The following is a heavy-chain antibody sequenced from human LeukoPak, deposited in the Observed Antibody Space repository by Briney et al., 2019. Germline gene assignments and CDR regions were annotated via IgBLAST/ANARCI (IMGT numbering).Heavy chain of an antibody. CDR1: GASMNDYY. D-gene: IGHD4-11*01. Sequence: SETLSLTCAVSGASMNDYYWSWIRQTPGKGLEWIGHVHHSFSSNFSPSLKSRVTMSMDTSKSQFSLRVTSVTAADTAVYYCACYSVLGRTSDCWGQGTQVTVSS. V-gene: IGHV4-59*01. CDR3: ACYSVLGRTSDC. CDR2: VHHSFSS. J-gene: IGHJ4*02.